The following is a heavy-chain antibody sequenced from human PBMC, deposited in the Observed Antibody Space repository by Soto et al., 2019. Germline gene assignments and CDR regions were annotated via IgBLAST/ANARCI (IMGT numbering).Heavy chain of an antibody. CDR1: GFTFSSYA. CDR3: AKEGIGYCSSTSCSPGAFDI. CDR2: ISGSGGST. J-gene: IGHJ3*02. D-gene: IGHD2-2*01. V-gene: IGHV3-23*01. Sequence: GESLKISCAASGFTFSSYAMSWVRQAPGKGLEWVSAISGSGGSTYYADSVKGRFTISRDNSKNTLYLQMNSLRAEDTAVYYCAKEGIGYCSSTSCSPGAFDIWGQGTMVTVSS.